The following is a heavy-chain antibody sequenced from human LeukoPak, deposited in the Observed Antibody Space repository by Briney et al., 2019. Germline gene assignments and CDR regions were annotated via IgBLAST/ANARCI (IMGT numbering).Heavy chain of an antibody. J-gene: IGHJ3*02. Sequence: PGGSLRLSCAASGFTFSSYGMHWVRQAPGKGLEWVAFIRSDASNKYYADSVKGRFTISRDNSKNTLYLQMNSLRAEDTAVYYCARAGLLWNAFDIWGQGTMVTVSS. CDR3: ARAGLLWNAFDI. CDR2: IRSDASNK. CDR1: GFTFSSYG. D-gene: IGHD2-2*01. V-gene: IGHV3-30*02.